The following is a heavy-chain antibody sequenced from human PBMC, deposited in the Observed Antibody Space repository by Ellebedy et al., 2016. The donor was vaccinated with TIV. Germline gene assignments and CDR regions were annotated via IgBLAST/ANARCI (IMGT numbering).Heavy chain of an antibody. CDR1: GFTFSDYY. V-gene: IGHV3-11*01. CDR2: ISSSGSTI. J-gene: IGHJ4*02. D-gene: IGHD3-22*01. CDR3: ASFYYYDSSGYDY. Sequence: GGSLRLSXAASGFTFSDYYMSWIRQAPGKGLEWVSYISSSGSTIYYADSVKGRFTISRDNAKNSLYLQMNSLRAEDTAVYYCASFYYYDSSGYDYWGQGTLVTVSS.